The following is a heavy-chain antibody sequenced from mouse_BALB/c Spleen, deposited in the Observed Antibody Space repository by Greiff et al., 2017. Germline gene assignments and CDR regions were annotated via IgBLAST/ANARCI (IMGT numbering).Heavy chain of an antibody. D-gene: IGHD1-1*01. J-gene: IGHJ2*01. CDR1: GFSLTSYG. Sequence: VMLVESGPGLVAPSQSLSITCTVSGFSLTSYGVHWVRQPPGKGLEWLGVIWAGGSTNYNSALMSRLSISKDNSKSQVFLKMNSLQTDDTAMYYCARDRDYYGYYDYWGQGTTLTVSS. CDR3: ARDRDYYGYYDY. V-gene: IGHV2-9*02. CDR2: IWAGGST.